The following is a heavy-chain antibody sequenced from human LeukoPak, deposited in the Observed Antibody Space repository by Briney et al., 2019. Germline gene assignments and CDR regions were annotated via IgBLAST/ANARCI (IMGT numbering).Heavy chain of an antibody. V-gene: IGHV3-30*02. CDR1: GFSFSNYG. CDR2: VQDDGSNK. J-gene: IGHJ4*02. D-gene: IGHD3-16*01. Sequence: GGSLRLSCVASGFSFSNYGMHWVRQAPGKGLEWVAFVQDDGSNKYYADSVKGRFTISRDNSNNTLYLQMNSLRAEDTAVYYCRDVFDYWGQGTLVTVSS. CDR3: RDVFDY.